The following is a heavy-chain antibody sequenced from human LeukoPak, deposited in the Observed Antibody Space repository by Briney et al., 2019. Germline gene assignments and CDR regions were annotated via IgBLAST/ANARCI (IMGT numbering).Heavy chain of an antibody. CDR1: GFTFSSYA. Sequence: GGSLRLSCAASGFTFSSYAMSWVRQAPGKGPEWVSAISGSGGSTYYADSVKGRFTISRDNSKNTAYLQMNSLKTEDTALYYCTRPDDYGDYWGQGTLVTVSS. CDR3: TRPDDYGDY. D-gene: IGHD1-14*01. V-gene: IGHV3-23*01. J-gene: IGHJ4*02. CDR2: ISGSGGST.